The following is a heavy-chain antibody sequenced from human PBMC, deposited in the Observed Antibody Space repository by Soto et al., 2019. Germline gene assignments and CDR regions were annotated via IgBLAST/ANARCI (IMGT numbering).Heavy chain of an antibody. J-gene: IGHJ6*02. Sequence: QVQLVQSGAEVKKPGSSVKVSCKASGGTFSSYAISWVRQAPGQGLEWMGGFIPIFGTANYAQKFQGRVTITADEPRSTAYGELGGGGFEAPAVYSGGGRWLFLGTYNYGMDVGGQGTPAPVP. CDR3: GGRWLFLGTYNYGMDV. CDR2: FIPIFGTA. CDR1: GGTFSSYA. D-gene: IGHD2-8*02. V-gene: IGHV1-69*12.